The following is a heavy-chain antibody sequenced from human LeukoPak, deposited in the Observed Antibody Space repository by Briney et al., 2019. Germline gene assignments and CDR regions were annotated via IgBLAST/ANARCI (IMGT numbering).Heavy chain of an antibody. CDR2: INPNSGGT. CDR3: ARGQLPTVTTFFDY. CDR1: GYTFTSYY. D-gene: IGHD4-17*01. J-gene: IGHJ4*02. Sequence: EASVKVSCKASGYTFTSYYMHWVRQAPGQGLEWMGWINPNSGGTNYAQKFQGRVTMTRDTSISTAYMELSRLRSDDTAVYYCARGQLPTVTTFFDYWGQGTLVTVSS. V-gene: IGHV1-2*02.